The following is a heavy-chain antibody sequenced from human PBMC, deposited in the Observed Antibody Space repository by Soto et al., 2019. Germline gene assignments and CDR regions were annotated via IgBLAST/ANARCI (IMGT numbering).Heavy chain of an antibody. CDR2: ISSSSNTI. D-gene: IGHD2-21*02. CDR1: GFIFSNYN. CDR3: ARPSCGGDCYSPVY. V-gene: IGHV3-48*01. J-gene: IGHJ4*02. Sequence: EVQLVESGGGLVQPGGSRRLSLAASGFIFSNYNRHWVGQAPGKGREGVSYISSSSNTIYYAASVKGRFTISRDNAKNSLYLQMNSLRAEDTAVYYCARPSCGGDCYSPVYWGQGTLVTVSS.